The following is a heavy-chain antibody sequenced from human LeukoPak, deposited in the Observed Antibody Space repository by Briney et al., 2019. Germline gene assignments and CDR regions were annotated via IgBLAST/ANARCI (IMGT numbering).Heavy chain of an antibody. V-gene: IGHV3-21*04. CDR3: ARVSGENYVELPFDI. D-gene: IGHD3-10*02. J-gene: IGHJ3*02. CDR1: GFTFSSYS. CDR2: ISISSRYL. Sequence: PGGSLRLSCAASGFTFSSYSMIWVRQAPGKGLEWVSSISISSRYLYYADSVKGRFTISRDNAKNSLYLQMNSLRAEDTAVYYCARVSGENYVELPFDIWGRGTMVTVSS.